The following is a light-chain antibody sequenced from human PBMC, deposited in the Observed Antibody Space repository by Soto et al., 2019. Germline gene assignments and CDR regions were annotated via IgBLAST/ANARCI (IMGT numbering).Light chain of an antibody. J-gene: IGLJ1*01. V-gene: IGLV1-40*01. CDR2: INN. CDR3: QSYDNSLSGSYV. CDR1: TSNIGAGFD. Sequence: QSVLTQPLSVSGAPGQRVTISCTGSTSNIGAGFDVHWYQHLPGAAPKLLIYINNNRPSGVPDRFSGSKSGTSASLAITGLQAEDEADYYCQSYDNSLSGSYVFGTGTKVTVL.